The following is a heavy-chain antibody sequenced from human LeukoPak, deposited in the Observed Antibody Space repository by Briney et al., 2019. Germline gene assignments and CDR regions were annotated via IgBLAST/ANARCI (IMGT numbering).Heavy chain of an antibody. CDR3: ARDGYGGNNFDY. V-gene: IGHV3-30-3*01. CDR1: GFTFSSYA. Sequence: GGSLRLSCAASGFTFSSYAMHWVRQAPGKGLEWVAVIPYDGSNKYYADSVKGRFTISRDNSKNTLYLQMNSLRAEDTAVYYCARDGYGGNNFDYWGQGTLVIVSS. J-gene: IGHJ4*02. D-gene: IGHD4-23*01. CDR2: IPYDGSNK.